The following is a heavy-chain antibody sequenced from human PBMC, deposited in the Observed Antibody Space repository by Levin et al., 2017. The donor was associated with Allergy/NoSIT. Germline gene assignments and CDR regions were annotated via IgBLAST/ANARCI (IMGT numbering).Heavy chain of an antibody. Sequence: GESLKISCAASGFTFSSYWMSWVRQAPGKGLEWVANIKQDGSEKYYVDSVKGRFTISRDNAKNSLYLQMNSLRAEDTAVYYCARDHVDREGGYWGQGTLVTVSS. CDR1: GFTFSSYW. V-gene: IGHV3-7*01. CDR3: ARDHVDREGGY. J-gene: IGHJ4*02. CDR2: IKQDGSEK. D-gene: IGHD5-12*01.